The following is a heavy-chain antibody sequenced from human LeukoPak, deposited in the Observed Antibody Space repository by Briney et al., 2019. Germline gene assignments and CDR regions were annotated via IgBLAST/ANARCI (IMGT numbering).Heavy chain of an antibody. CDR2: IIPILGIA. D-gene: IGHD3-22*01. CDR1: GGTFSSYA. V-gene: IGHV1-69*04. Sequence: ASVKVSCKASGGTFSSYAISWVRQAPGQGLEWMGRIIPILGIANYARKFQGRVTITADKSTSTAYMELSSLRSEDTAVYYCARDRVGYYDSSGYFQPYYFDYWGQGTLVTVSS. J-gene: IGHJ4*02. CDR3: ARDRVGYYDSSGYFQPYYFDY.